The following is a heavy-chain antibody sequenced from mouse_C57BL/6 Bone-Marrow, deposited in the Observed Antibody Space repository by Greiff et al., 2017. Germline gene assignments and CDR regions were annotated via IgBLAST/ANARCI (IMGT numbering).Heavy chain of an antibody. Sequence: QVQLQQSGAELMKPGASVKLSCKATGYTFTGYWIEWVKQRPGHGLEWIGEILPGSGSTNYTEKFKGKATFTADTSSNTAYMQLSSLTTEDSAIYYCAREGYSNYGAMDYWGQGTSVTVSS. CDR1: GYTFTGYW. V-gene: IGHV1-9*01. CDR3: AREGYSNYGAMDY. CDR2: ILPGSGST. D-gene: IGHD2-5*01. J-gene: IGHJ4*01.